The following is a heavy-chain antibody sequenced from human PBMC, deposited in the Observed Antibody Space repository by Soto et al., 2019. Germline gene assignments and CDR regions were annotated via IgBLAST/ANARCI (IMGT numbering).Heavy chain of an antibody. CDR1: GFTFSSYG. CDR3: ARVLDEGKYYYYYYGMDV. J-gene: IGHJ6*02. D-gene: IGHD1-1*01. CDR2: IWYDGSNK. V-gene: IGHV3-33*01. Sequence: GGSLRLSCAASGFTFSSYGMHWVRQAPGKGLEWVAVIWYDGSNKYYADSVKGRFTISRDNSKNTLYLQMNSLRAEDTAVYYCARVLDEGKYYYYYYGMDVWGQGTTVTVSS.